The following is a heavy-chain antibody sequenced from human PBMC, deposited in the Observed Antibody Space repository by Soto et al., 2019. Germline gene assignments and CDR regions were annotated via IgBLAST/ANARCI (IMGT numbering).Heavy chain of an antibody. J-gene: IGHJ3*02. V-gene: IGHV4-30-2*01. D-gene: IGHD4-17*01. Sequence: SETLSLTCAVSGGSISSGGYSWSWIRQPPGKGLEWIGYIYHSGSTYYNPSLKSRVTISVDRSKNQFSLKLSSVTAADTAVYYCARSWLNDYGDDDAFDIWGQGTMVTVSS. CDR1: GGSISSGGYS. CDR3: ARSWLNDYGDDDAFDI. CDR2: IYHSGST.